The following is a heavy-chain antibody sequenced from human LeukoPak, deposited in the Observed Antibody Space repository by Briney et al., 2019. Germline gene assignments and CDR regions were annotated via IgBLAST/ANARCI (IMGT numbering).Heavy chain of an antibody. D-gene: IGHD2-2*02. Sequence: PGGSLRLSCAASGFTFSSYWMSWVRQAPGKGLEWVANIKQDGSEKYYVDSVKGRFTISRDNAKNSLYLQMNSPRAEDTAVYYCARDVVVPAAISYYYYYGMDVWGQGTTVTVSS. CDR1: GFTFSSYW. CDR2: IKQDGSEK. J-gene: IGHJ6*02. V-gene: IGHV3-7*01. CDR3: ARDVVVPAAISYYYYYGMDV.